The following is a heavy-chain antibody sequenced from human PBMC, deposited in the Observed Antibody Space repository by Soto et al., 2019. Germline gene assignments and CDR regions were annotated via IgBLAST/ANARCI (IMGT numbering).Heavy chain of an antibody. D-gene: IGHD3-22*01. CDR2: IYSSGST. Sequence: GGSLRLSCAASGFTVSSNYMSWVRQAPGKGLECVSVIYSSGSTYYADTVKGRFTISRYNSKNNLYLQMNNLKAEDTAVYYCAKDNTYYYDSSGYRASNFDYWGQGTLVTVSS. CDR1: GFTVSSNY. V-gene: IGHV3-53*01. J-gene: IGHJ4*02. CDR3: AKDNTYYYDSSGYRASNFDY.